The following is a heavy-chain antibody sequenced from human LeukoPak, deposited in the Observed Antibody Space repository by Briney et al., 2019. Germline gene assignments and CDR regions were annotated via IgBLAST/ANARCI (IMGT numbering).Heavy chain of an antibody. J-gene: IGHJ4*02. CDR2: IRSKTNTYAT. CDR3: AKESLLLREPLLIYYFDF. CDR1: GFTFSGSA. V-gene: IGHV3-73*01. Sequence: PGGSLRLSCAASGFTFSGSAVHWVRRASGKGLEWIGRIRSKTNTYATAYAASVKGRFTISRDDSKNTAYLQMNSLKTEDTAVYYCAKESLLLREPLLIYYFDFWGQGTLVTVSS. D-gene: IGHD1-14*01.